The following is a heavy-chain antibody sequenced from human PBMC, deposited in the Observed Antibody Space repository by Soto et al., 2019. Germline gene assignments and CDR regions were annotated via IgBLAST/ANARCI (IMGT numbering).Heavy chain of an antibody. CDR2: ISGSGGST. J-gene: IGHJ5*01. D-gene: IGHD3-22*01. CDR3: AKPYYYDSPGWFDS. Sequence: PGGSLRLSCAASGFTFSSYAMNWVRQAPGKGLEWVSTISGSGGSTYYADSVKGRFTISRDNSKNTLYLEMNSLRAEDTAVYYCAKPYYYDSPGWFDSWGQGTLVTVSS. CDR1: GFTFSSYA. V-gene: IGHV3-23*01.